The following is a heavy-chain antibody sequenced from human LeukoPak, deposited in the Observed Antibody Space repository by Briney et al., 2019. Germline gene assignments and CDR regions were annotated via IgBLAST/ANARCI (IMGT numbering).Heavy chain of an antibody. D-gene: IGHD3-10*01. CDR2: ISSSGSTI. J-gene: IGHJ4*02. Sequence: PGGSLRLSCAASGFTFSSYEMNWVRQAPGKGLEWVSYISSSGSTIYYADSVKGRFTISRDNAKNSLYLQMNSLRAEDTAVYYCARDRSYYYGSGSYYPDYYFDYWGQGTLVTVSS. CDR1: GFTFSSYE. CDR3: ARDRSYYYGSGSYYPDYYFDY. V-gene: IGHV3-48*03.